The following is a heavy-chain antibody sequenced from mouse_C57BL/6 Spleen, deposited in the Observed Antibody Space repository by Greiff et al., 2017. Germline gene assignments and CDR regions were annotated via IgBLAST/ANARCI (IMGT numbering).Heavy chain of an antibody. J-gene: IGHJ1*03. D-gene: IGHD1-1*01. CDR3: ASRCTTVVDWYFDV. Sequence: VQLQQSGPELVKPGASVKISCKASGYAFSSSWMNWVKQRPGKGLEWIGRIYPGDGDTNYNGKFKGKATLTADKSSSAAYMQLSSLTSEDSAVYVCASRCTTVVDWYFDVWGTGTTVTVSS. CDR2: IYPGDGDT. V-gene: IGHV1-82*01. CDR1: GYAFSSSW.